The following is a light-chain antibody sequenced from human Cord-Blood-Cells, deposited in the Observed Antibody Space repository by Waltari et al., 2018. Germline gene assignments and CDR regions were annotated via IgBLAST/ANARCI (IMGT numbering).Light chain of an antibody. CDR3: QQRSNWYT. V-gene: IGKV3-11*01. Sequence: EIVLTQSPATLSLSPGERATLCCRASPSVSSYLAWYQQKPGQAPRLLIYDASNRATGIPARFSGSGSGTDFTLTISSLEPEDFAVYYCQQRSNWYTFGQGTKLEIK. CDR1: PSVSSY. CDR2: DAS. J-gene: IGKJ2*01.